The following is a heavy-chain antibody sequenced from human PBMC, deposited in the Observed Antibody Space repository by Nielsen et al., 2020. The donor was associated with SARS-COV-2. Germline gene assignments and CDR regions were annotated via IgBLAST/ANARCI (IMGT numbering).Heavy chain of an antibody. D-gene: IGHD2-2*02. CDR2: IFSNDEK. Sequence: WIRQPPGKALEWLAHIFSNDEKSYSTSLKSRLTISKDTSKSQVVLTMTNMDPVDTATYYCARMNYCSSTSCYIGYYYYMDVWGKGTTVT. J-gene: IGHJ6*03. V-gene: IGHV2-26*01. CDR3: ARMNYCSSTSCYIGYYYYMDV.